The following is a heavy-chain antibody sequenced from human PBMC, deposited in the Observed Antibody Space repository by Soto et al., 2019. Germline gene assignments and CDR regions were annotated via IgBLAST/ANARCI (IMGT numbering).Heavy chain of an antibody. CDR3: ARHVPGGVALYYYMDV. Sequence: SETLSLTCTVSGGSISSSSYYWGWIRQPPGKGLEWIGSIYYSGSTYYNPYLKSRVTISVNTSKNQFSLKLSSVTAADTALYYCARHVPGGVALYYYMDVWGKGTTVTVSS. CDR2: IYYSGST. J-gene: IGHJ6*03. D-gene: IGHD2-15*01. CDR1: GGSISSSSYY. V-gene: IGHV4-39*01.